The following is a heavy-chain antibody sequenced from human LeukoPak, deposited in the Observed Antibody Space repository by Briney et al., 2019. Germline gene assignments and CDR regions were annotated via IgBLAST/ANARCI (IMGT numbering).Heavy chain of an antibody. CDR3: TKDPDA. Sequence: GGSLRLSCVGSGFSVTNYFTSWFRKAPGKGLEWVTVIYSGAETHHADSVKGRFTLSRDTSKNTLLLQMNSLRVEDTAVYYCTKDPDAWGLGTLVTVSS. CDR2: IYSGAET. J-gene: IGHJ5*02. V-gene: IGHV3-66*01. CDR1: GFSVTNYF.